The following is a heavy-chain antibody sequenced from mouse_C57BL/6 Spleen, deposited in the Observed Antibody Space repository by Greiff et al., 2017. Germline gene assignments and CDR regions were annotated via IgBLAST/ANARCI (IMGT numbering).Heavy chain of an antibody. CDR3: ARLEGGLDY. CDR1: GYTFTSYW. D-gene: IGHD3-3*01. CDR2: IDPNSGGT. J-gene: IGHJ2*01. Sequence: QVQLQQPGAELVKPGASVTLSCKASGYTFTSYWMHWVKQMPGRGLEWIGRIDPNSGGTKYNEKVKSKATLTVDKPYSTAYMQHSSLTSEDAAFYYCARLEGGLDYRGQGTTLTGSS. V-gene: IGHV1-72*01.